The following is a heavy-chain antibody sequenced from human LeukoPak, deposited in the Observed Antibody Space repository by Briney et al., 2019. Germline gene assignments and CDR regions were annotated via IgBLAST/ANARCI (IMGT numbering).Heavy chain of an antibody. CDR2: IYYSGST. CDR3: ARDSMITFGGTHYMDV. CDR1: GGSISSSSYY. J-gene: IGHJ6*03. D-gene: IGHD3-16*01. Sequence: PSETLSLTRTVSGGSISSSSYYWGWIRQPPGKGLEWIGSIYYSGSTYYNPSLKSRVTVSVDTSKNQFSLKLSSVTAADTAVYYCARDSMITFGGTHYMDVWGKGTTVTVSS. V-gene: IGHV4-39*07.